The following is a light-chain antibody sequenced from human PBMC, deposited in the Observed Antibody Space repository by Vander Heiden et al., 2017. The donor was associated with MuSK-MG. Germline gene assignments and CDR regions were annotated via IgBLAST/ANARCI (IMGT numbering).Light chain of an antibody. J-gene: IGKJ1*01. CDR3: QQSYTSPHA. CDR1: QSIRGY. V-gene: IGKV1-39*01. Sequence: DIHMTHSPSPLSASVGDRVTITCRTSQSIRGYLNWYQQKPGKAPKLLIYTTSTLQSGVPSRFSGSGSGTDFTLTISSLQPEDFATYYCQQSYTSPHAFGPGTKVEIK. CDR2: TTS.